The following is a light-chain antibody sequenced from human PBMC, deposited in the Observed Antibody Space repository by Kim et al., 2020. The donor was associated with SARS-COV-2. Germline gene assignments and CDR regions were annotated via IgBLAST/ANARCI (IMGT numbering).Light chain of an antibody. CDR1: SSDVGGYNY. J-gene: IGLJ3*02. V-gene: IGLV2-11*01. Sequence: GQSVTISCTGTSSDVGGYNYDSWYQHHPGKAPKLMIYDVSKRPSGVPDRFSGSKSGNTASLTISGLQAEDEADYYCCSYAGTYTWVFGGGTQLTVL. CDR2: DVS. CDR3: CSYAGTYTWV.